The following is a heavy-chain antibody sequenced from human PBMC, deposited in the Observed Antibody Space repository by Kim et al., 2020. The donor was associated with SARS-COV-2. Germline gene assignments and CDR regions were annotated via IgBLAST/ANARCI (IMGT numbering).Heavy chain of an antibody. CDR3: ARLAGYYDILTGPPKITPENYYYYGMDV. Sequence: SETLSLTCTVSGGSISSSSYYWGWIRQPPGKGLEWIGSIYYSGSTYYNPSLKSRVTISVDTSKNQFSLKLSSVTAADTAVYYCARLAGYYDILTGPPKITPENYYYYGMDVWGQGTTVTVSS. CDR2: IYYSGST. J-gene: IGHJ6*02. V-gene: IGHV4-39*01. D-gene: IGHD3-9*01. CDR1: GGSISSSSYY.